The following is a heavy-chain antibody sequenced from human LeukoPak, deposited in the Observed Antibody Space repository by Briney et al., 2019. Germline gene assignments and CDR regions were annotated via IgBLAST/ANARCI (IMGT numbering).Heavy chain of an antibody. CDR1: GYTFTSYY. J-gene: IGHJ4*02. V-gene: IGHV1-46*01. Sequence: ASVKVSCKASGYTFTSYYMHWVRQAPGQGLEWMGIINPSGGGTSYAQNFQGRVTMTRGMSTSTVYMELSSLRSEDTAVYYCARGAAMRYFDYWGQGTLVIVSS. CDR2: INPSGGGT. CDR3: ARGAAMRYFDY. D-gene: IGHD2-2*01.